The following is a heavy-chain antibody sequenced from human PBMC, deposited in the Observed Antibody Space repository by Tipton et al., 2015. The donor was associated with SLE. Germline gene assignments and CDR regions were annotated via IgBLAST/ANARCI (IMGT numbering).Heavy chain of an antibody. CDR2: VKHSGNT. CDR1: GGSLRGFY. V-gene: IGHV4-34*01. D-gene: IGHD3-16*01. CDR3: ARGGWGHYFDY. J-gene: IGHJ4*02. Sequence: TLSLTCAVYGGSLRGFYWGWVRQPPGKGLGWIGEVKHSGNTNYNPSPKSRVTRSVDTSKNQFSLKLSSVTVADTAVYYCARGGWGHYFDYWGQGTLVTVSS.